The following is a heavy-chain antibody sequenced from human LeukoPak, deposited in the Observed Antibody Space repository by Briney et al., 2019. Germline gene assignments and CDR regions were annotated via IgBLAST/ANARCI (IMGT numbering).Heavy chain of an antibody. CDR2: ISYDGSNK. D-gene: IGHD4-17*01. V-gene: IGHV3-30*18. J-gene: IGHJ4*02. Sequence: PGGSLRLSCAASGFNFSSYGMHWVRQAPGKGLEWVAVISYDGSNKYYADSVKGRFTISRDNSKNTLYLQMNSLRAEDTAVYYCAKDRDYGDYNLDYWGQGTLVTVSS. CDR3: AKDRDYGDYNLDY. CDR1: GFNFSSYG.